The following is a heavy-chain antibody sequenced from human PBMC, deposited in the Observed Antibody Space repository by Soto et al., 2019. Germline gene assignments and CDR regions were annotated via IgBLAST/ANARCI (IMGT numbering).Heavy chain of an antibody. Sequence: EVQVLESGGDLVQPGGSLRLSCAASGFTFSTYAMSWVRQAPGKGREWVSAIGPSGDITYYADSVQGRFTISRDNSKHTLFLQRSSLRAEDTAVYYCVAISRYSGWSGDYWGPGTLVTVSS. J-gene: IGHJ4*02. CDR1: GFTFSTYA. CDR3: VAISRYSGWSGDY. CDR2: IGPSGDIT. D-gene: IGHD1-26*01. V-gene: IGHV3-23*01.